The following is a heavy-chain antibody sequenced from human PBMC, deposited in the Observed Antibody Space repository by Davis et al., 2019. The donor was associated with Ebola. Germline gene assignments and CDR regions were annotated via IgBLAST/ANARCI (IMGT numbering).Heavy chain of an antibody. CDR2: IKQDGSEK. V-gene: IGHV3-7*01. CDR1: GFTFSDYY. CDR3: AKKGSETATLDY. Sequence: GESLKISCAASGFTFSDYYMSWIRQAPGKGLEWVANIKQDGSEKYYVDSVKGRFTISRDNAKNSLYLQMNRLSTEDTALYSCAKKGSETATLDYWGQGSLVTVSS. D-gene: IGHD5-24*01. J-gene: IGHJ4*02.